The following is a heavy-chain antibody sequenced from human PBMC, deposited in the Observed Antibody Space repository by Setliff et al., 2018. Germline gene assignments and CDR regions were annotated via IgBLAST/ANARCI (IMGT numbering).Heavy chain of an antibody. V-gene: IGHV1-2*04. D-gene: IGHD6-13*01. CDR1: GYTFTGYY. Sequence: EASVKVSCKASGYTFTGYYMHWVRQAPGQGLEWMGWINPNSGGTNYAQKFQGWVTMTRDTSISTAYMELSRLRSDDTAVYYCAREGMGRLYRYSSSWYLSYWGQGTLVTVSS. CDR2: INPNSGGT. CDR3: AREGMGRLYRYSSSWYLSY. J-gene: IGHJ4*02.